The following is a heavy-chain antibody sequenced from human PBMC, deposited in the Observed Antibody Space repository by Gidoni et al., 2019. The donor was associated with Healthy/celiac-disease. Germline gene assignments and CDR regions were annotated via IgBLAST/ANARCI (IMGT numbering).Heavy chain of an antibody. J-gene: IGHJ4*02. Sequence: QLQLHESGPGLGKPSETLSLTCTVPGGSLSSSSYYWGWLRQPPGKGLEWIGSIYYSGSTYYNPSLKSRVTISVDTSKNQFSLKLSSGTAADTAVYYCASLLPYDSSGYPDCWGQGTLVTVSS. D-gene: IGHD3-22*01. CDR2: IYYSGST. CDR1: GGSLSSSSYY. CDR3: ASLLPYDSSGYPDC. V-gene: IGHV4-39*01.